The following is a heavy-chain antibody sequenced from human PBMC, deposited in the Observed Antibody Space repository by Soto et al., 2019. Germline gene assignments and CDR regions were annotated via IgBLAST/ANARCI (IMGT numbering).Heavy chain of an antibody. V-gene: IGHV3-53*01. Sequence: GGSLRLSCAASGFIVTSNYMSWVRQAPGKGLEWVSVLYSGGSTYYADSVKGRFTISRDNSKNTLYLQMNSLRAEDTAVYYCAKALRITMIVVVKFAFDIWGQGTMVTVSS. CDR3: AKALRITMIVVVKFAFDI. CDR2: LYSGGST. D-gene: IGHD3-22*01. CDR1: GFIVTSNY. J-gene: IGHJ3*02.